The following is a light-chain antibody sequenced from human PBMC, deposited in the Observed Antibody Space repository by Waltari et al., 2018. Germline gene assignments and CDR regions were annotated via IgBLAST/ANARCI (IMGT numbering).Light chain of an antibody. CDR3: QQYYGSPQIT. CDR2: WAP. J-gene: IGKJ5*01. Sequence: DIVMTQSPDSLAVSLGERATINCKSSQSVFYSSNNKNYLAWYQHKPGQPLKLLIYWAPSRESGVPDRFSGSGSGTDFTLTISSLQAEDVAVYYCQQYYGSPQITFGQGTRLEIK. V-gene: IGKV4-1*01. CDR1: QSVFYSSNNKNY.